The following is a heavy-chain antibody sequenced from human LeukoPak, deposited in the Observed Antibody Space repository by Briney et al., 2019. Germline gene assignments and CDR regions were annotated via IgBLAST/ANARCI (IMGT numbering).Heavy chain of an antibody. Sequence: GGSLRLSCAASGFTFSSYAMHWVRQAPGKGLEWVAFDGNYKYYADSVEGRFTISRDTSKNTLYLQMNSLRAEDTAVYYCAKDRFSDILTGSFDYWGQGTLVTVSS. CDR1: GFTFSSYA. D-gene: IGHD3-9*01. CDR3: AKDRFSDILTGSFDY. CDR2: DGNYK. V-gene: IGHV3-30*02. J-gene: IGHJ4*02.